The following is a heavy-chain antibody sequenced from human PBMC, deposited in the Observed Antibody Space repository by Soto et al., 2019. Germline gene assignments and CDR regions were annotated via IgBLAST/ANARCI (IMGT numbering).Heavy chain of an antibody. Sequence: QVQLVQSGAEVKKPGSSVKVSCKASGGTFSSYTISWVRQAPGQGLEWMGRIIPILGIANYAQKFQGRVTITADKSTSTAYMELSSLRSEDTAVYYCARGGRGSGSYKRYFDYWGQGTLVTVSS. J-gene: IGHJ4*02. CDR2: IIPILGIA. CDR3: ARGGRGSGSYKRYFDY. CDR1: GGTFSSYT. V-gene: IGHV1-69*02. D-gene: IGHD1-26*01.